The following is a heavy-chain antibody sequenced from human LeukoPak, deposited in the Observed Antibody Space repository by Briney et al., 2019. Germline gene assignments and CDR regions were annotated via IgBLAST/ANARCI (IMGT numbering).Heavy chain of an antibody. J-gene: IGHJ4*02. CDR3: ARGRVVVVPAANYYFDY. CDR2: INHSGST. Sequence: PSETLSLTCAVYGGSFSGYYWSWIRQPPGKGLEWIGEINHSGSTNYNPSLKSRVTISVDTSKNQFSLKLSSVTAADTAVYYCARGRVVVVPAANYYFDYWGQGTLVTVSS. CDR1: GGSFSGYY. V-gene: IGHV4-34*01. D-gene: IGHD2-2*01.